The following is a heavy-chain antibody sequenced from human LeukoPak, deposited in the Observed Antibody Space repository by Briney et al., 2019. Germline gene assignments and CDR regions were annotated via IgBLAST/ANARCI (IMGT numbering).Heavy chain of an antibody. CDR1: GFALSSHW. CDR3: ARGGGLDV. V-gene: IGHV3-7*03. Sequence: GGSLRLSCAASGFALSSHWMTWARQAPGKGLEWVASINHNGNVNYYVDSVKGRFTISRDNAKNSLYLQMSNLRAEDTAVYFCARGGGLDVWGQGATVTVSS. J-gene: IGHJ6*02. CDR2: INHNGNVN. D-gene: IGHD3-16*01.